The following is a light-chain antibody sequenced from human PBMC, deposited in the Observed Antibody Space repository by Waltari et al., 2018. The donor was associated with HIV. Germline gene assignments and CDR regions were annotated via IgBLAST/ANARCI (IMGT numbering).Light chain of an antibody. V-gene: IGKV3-20*01. CDR1: QSVSSSY. CDR3: QQYYSLPTT. Sequence: EIVLTQSPGTLSLSPGERATLSCRASQSVSSSYLAWYQQKPGQAPRLLIYGASSRATGIPDRFSGSGSGTDFTLTISRLEPEDFALYYCQQYYSLPTTFGGGTKVEIK. CDR2: GAS. J-gene: IGKJ4*01.